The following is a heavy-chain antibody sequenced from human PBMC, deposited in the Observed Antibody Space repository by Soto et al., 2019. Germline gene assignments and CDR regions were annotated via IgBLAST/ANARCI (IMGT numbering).Heavy chain of an antibody. Sequence: GGSLRLSCAASGFTFSSYAMSWVRQSPVKGLEWVPAISGSGGSTYYADSLKGRFTISRDNSKNTLYLQMNSLRAEDTAVYYCAKDPGSSPHYYYGMDVWGQGTTVTVSS. J-gene: IGHJ6*02. CDR3: AKDPGSSPHYYYGMDV. CDR1: GFTFSSYA. V-gene: IGHV3-23*01. CDR2: ISGSGGST. D-gene: IGHD3-10*01.